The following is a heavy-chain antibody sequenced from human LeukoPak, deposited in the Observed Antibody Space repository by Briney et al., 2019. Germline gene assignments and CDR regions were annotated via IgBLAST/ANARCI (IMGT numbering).Heavy chain of an antibody. CDR1: GGSISSGSYD. V-gene: IGHV4-61*02. CDR3: ARDLIQLWLGGYYYYIDV. Sequence: SETLSLTSTVSGGSISSGSYDWSWIRQPAGKGLEWIGRIYTSGGTSYNPSLKSRVTISVDTSKNPSSLKLSSVTAANTAVYYCARDLIQLWLGGYYYYIDVWGKGTTVTVSS. D-gene: IGHD5-18*01. J-gene: IGHJ6*03. CDR2: IYTSGGT.